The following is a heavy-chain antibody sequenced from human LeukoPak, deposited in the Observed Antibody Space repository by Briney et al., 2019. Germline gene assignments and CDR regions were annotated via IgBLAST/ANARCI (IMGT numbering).Heavy chain of an antibody. CDR2: ISNSGGST. CDR1: GFTFNNYG. D-gene: IGHD4-17*01. V-gene: IGHV3-23*01. Sequence: GGSLRLSCAVSGFTFNNYGMNWVRQAPGKGLEWVSTISNSGGSTYYAASVKGRFIISRDNSKNTLYLQMNSLRGEDTAAYYCAKLGDYGYWGQGTLVTVYS. CDR3: AKLGDYGY. J-gene: IGHJ4*02.